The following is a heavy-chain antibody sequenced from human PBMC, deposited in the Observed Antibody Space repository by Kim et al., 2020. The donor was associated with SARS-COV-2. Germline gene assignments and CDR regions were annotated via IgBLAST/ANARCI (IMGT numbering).Heavy chain of an antibody. Sequence: GSEKYYVDSVKVRFTITRDNAKISLYLQMNGLRADDTAVYYCVRGRGFAHWGQGTLVTVSS. J-gene: IGHJ4*02. V-gene: IGHV3-7*03. CDR3: VRGRGFAH. CDR2: GSEK. D-gene: IGHD3-10*01.